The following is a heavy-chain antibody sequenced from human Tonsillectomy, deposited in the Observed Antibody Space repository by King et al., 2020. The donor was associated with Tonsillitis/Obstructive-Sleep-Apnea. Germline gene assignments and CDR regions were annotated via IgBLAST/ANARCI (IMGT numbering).Heavy chain of an antibody. CDR3: AGGVVIAILDY. CDR2: IYSGGST. CDR1: GLAVSSNY. J-gene: IGHJ4*02. Sequence: VQLVESGGGLVQPGGSLRLSCAASGLAVSSNYMSWVRQAPGKGLEWVSVIYSGGSTYYGDSVKGRFTISRDNSKNTVYLQMNSLRVEDTAVYYCAGGVVIAILDYRGQGALVTVSS. D-gene: IGHD2-21*01. V-gene: IGHV3-66*01.